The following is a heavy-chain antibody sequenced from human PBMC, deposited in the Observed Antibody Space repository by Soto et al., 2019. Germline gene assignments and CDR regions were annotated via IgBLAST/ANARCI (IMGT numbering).Heavy chain of an antibody. CDR1: GFTFSDYA. D-gene: IGHD1-7*01. Sequence: GGSLRLSCAASGFTFSDYAVSWVRQAPGKGLLWVSSISNSGGTTKYADSVKGRFTISRDNAKNTLYLQMSSLRVEDTAVYYCARDNWNSYWGQGTLVTVSS. CDR3: ARDNWNSY. CDR2: ISNSGGTT. J-gene: IGHJ4*01. V-gene: IGHV3-23*01.